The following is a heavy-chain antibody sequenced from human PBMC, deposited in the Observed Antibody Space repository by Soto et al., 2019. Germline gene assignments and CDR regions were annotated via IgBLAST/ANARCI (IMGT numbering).Heavy chain of an antibody. CDR2: VYSSGTT. V-gene: IGHV4-4*07. CDR1: GGSINSYW. Sequence: KPSETLSLTCSVSGGSINSYWWGWIRQPAGKGLEWIGRVYSSGTTDYNPSLNSRATLSVETSKNQFSLKLSSVTAADTAVYYCARDIGSYAYGEGYWGQGIQVTVSS. J-gene: IGHJ4*02. CDR3: ARDIGSYAYGEGY. D-gene: IGHD3-10*01.